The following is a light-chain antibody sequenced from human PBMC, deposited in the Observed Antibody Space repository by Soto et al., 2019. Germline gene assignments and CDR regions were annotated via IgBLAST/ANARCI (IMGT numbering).Light chain of an antibody. J-gene: IGKJ5*01. Sequence: IVLTQTPGPLTLSSGERATLSCRASESVRSSNLAGYQQKPGQAPRRLIYGAATRTTGIPDRITGGGAWADFTLSVSRLEAEDVAVYYCRQYGGSPPITFGQGTRLEIK. CDR3: RQYGGSPPIT. CDR2: GAA. V-gene: IGKV3-20*01. CDR1: ESVRSSN.